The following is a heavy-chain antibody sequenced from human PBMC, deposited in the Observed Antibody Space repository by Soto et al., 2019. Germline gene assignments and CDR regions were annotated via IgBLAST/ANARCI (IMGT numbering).Heavy chain of an antibody. CDR1: GGTFSSYA. V-gene: IGHV1-69*12. D-gene: IGHD5-18*01. CDR3: ASHGYSYGYLFDY. J-gene: IGHJ4*02. Sequence: QVQLVQSGAEVKKPGSSVKVSCKASGGTFSSYAISWVRQAPGQGLEWMGGIIPIFGTADYAQKFQGRVTITANESTNTAYMEVSSLRSEDTAVYYCASHGYSYGYLFDYWGQGTLVTVSS. CDR2: IIPIFGTA.